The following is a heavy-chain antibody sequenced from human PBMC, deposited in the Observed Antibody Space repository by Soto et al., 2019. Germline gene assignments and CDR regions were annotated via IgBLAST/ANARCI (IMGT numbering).Heavy chain of an antibody. CDR1: GGTFYTYT. V-gene: IGHV1-69*13. CDR3: ARIPRYSFPTSDDLDS. J-gene: IGHJ4*02. D-gene: IGHD5-18*01. Sequence: SVKVSCKASGGTFYTYTFSWVRQAPGQGLEWMGSITPIYPTTNYAEKFQGRLTVTADGSTNTAYMELNSLTSEDTAVYYCARIPRYSFPTSDDLDSWGQGTLVTVSS. CDR2: ITPIYPTT.